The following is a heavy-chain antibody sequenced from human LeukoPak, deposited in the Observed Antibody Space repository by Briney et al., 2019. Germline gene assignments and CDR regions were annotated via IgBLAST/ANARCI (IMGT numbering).Heavy chain of an antibody. J-gene: IGHJ3*02. CDR3: ARVPYYYDSSGYYYLRAFDI. V-gene: IGHV4-59*10. Sequence: SETLSLTCAVYGGSFSGYYWSWIRQPAGKGLEWIGRIYTSGSTNYNPSLKGRVTMSVDTSKNQFSLKLSSVTAADTAVYYCARVPYYYDSSGYYYLRAFDIWGQGTMVTVSS. CDR1: GGSFSGYY. CDR2: IYTSGST. D-gene: IGHD3-22*01.